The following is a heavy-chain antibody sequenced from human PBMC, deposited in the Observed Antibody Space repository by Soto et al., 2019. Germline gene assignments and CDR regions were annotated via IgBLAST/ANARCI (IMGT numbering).Heavy chain of an antibody. J-gene: IGHJ4*02. D-gene: IGHD3-22*01. CDR2: ISYDGSNK. Sequence: PXGSLRLSCAASGFTFSSYGMHWVRQAPGKGLEWVAVISYDGSNKYYADSVKGRFTISRDNSKNTPYLQINSLRAEDTAVYYCAKDFYYYDSSGPVDYWGQGTLVTVSS. CDR3: AKDFYYYDSSGPVDY. V-gene: IGHV3-30*18. CDR1: GFTFSSYG.